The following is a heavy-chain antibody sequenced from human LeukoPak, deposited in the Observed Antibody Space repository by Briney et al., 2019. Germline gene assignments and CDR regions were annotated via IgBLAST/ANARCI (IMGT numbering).Heavy chain of an antibody. J-gene: IGHJ3*02. D-gene: IGHD4-11*01. V-gene: IGHV5-51*01. Sequence: GESLKISCKGSGYRFASDWIAWMRQMPGKGLEWMGIIYPGDSDTRYSPSFQGQVTISADKSINTAYLQWNSLKASDTAMYYCARGDYSKGAFDIWGQGTMVTVSS. CDR3: ARGDYSKGAFDI. CDR1: GYRFASDW. CDR2: IYPGDSDT.